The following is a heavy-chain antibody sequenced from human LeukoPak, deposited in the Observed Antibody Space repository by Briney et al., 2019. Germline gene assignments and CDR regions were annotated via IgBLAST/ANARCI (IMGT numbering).Heavy chain of an antibody. CDR1: GGSVSSGSYY. D-gene: IGHD6-13*01. V-gene: IGHV4-61*01. CDR3: ARDATAGNFDY. Sequence: SETLSLTCTVSGGSVSSGSYYWSWIRQPPGKGLEYIGYIYYTGSTYYNPSLKSRVTISVDTSKRQFSLRLSSVSAADTAVYYCARDATAGNFDYWGQGTLVTVSS. CDR2: IYYTGST. J-gene: IGHJ4*02.